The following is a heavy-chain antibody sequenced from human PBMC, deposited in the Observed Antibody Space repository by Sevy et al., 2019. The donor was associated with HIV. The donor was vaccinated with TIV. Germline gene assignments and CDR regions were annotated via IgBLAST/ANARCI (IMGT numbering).Heavy chain of an antibody. J-gene: IGHJ4*02. CDR2: IKQDGSER. D-gene: IGHD3-16*01. CDR1: GFNFSSYW. Sequence: GGSLRLSCEVSGFNFSSYWMSWVRQAPGRGLEWVANIKQDGSERYYVGSVKGRFTISRDNAKNSLYLQMNSLGAEDTAVYYCARAIGLGYWGQGTLVTVSS. CDR3: ARAIGLGY. V-gene: IGHV3-7*01.